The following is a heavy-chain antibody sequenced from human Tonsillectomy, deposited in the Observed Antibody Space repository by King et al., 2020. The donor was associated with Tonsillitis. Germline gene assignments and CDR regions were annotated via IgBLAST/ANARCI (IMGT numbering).Heavy chain of an antibody. CDR3: AKQIGFCSGGTCSLDY. Sequence: VQLVESGGGLVQSGGSLRLSCAASGFTLSNYAMSWVLQAPGKGLDWVSSISGSGGYTYYVDSVEGRFTVSRDNSKNTLCLQMNSLRAEDTAVYYCAKQIGFCSGGTCSLDYWGQGALVTVSS. CDR1: GFTLSNYA. J-gene: IGHJ4*02. V-gene: IGHV3-23*04. CDR2: ISGSGGYT. D-gene: IGHD2-15*01.